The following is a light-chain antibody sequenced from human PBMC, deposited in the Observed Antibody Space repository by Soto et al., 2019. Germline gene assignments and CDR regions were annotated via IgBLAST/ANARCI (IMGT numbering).Light chain of an antibody. V-gene: IGLV2-14*01. CDR3: TSYTTVSTPYV. J-gene: IGLJ1*01. CDR2: EVS. Sequence: QSALTQPASVSGSPGQSITISCTGTSGDIGAYNFVSWYQQHPGKAPKLMIYEVSRRPPGVSDRFSGSKSGSTAALTISGLQAEDEADYYCTSYTTVSTPYVFGTGTKVTVL. CDR1: SGDIGAYNF.